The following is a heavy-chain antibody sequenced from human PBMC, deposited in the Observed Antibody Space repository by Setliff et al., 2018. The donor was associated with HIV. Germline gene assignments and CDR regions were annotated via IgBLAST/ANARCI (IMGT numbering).Heavy chain of an antibody. CDR2: ICPSGDRT. CDR1: GYAFPNQF. D-gene: IGHD6-6*01. J-gene: IGHJ6*03. Sequence: ASVKVSCKAPGYAFPNQFMHWVRQAPGQGLEWMGIICPSGDRTTYAQRFRGRVTMTSDTSTGTVYMELSSLRSEDTAVYYCASEAWTSYRSSSGYYYYYMDVWGKGTTVTVSS. V-gene: IGHV1-46*01. CDR3: ASEAWTSYRSSSGYYYYYMDV.